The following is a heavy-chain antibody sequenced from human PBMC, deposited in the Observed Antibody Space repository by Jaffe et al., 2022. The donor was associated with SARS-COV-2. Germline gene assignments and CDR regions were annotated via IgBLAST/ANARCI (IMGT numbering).Heavy chain of an antibody. Sequence: QVQLQQSGPGLVKPSQTLSLTCLISGDSVSRDGAAWSWIRQSPSRGLEWLGRTYYRSQWYNDYAPSVNSRVIINPDTSKNQFSLQLNSVTPEDTAVYYCARNTPSELLSFDYWGQGTLVTVSS. D-gene: IGHD2-2*02. CDR3: ARNTPSELLSFDY. CDR2: TYYRSQWYN. CDR1: GDSVSRDGAA. J-gene: IGHJ4*02. V-gene: IGHV6-1*01.